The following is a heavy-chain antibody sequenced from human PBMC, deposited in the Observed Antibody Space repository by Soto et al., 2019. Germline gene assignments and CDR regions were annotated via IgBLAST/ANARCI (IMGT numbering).Heavy chain of an antibody. J-gene: IGHJ4*02. Sequence: GGSLRLSCAASGFTFSSYAMHWVRQAPGKGLEWVSALSGRGVSTYYADSVMGRFTISRDNSKNTVYLQMNSLRAEDTAVYYCSKIESRFFYDSTGYYPFDYWGQGTLVTVSS. V-gene: IGHV3-23*01. CDR3: SKIESRFFYDSTGYYPFDY. CDR2: LSGRGVST. D-gene: IGHD3-22*01. CDR1: GFTFSSYA.